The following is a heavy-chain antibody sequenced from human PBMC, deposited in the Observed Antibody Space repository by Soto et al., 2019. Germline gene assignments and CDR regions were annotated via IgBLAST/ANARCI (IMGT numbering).Heavy chain of an antibody. CDR3: ARLSDSILVVPAAFDY. Sequence: QVQLVQSGAVVKKPGSSVKVSCKASGGTFSSYAISWVRQAPGQGLEWMGGIIPIFGTANYAQKFQGRVTITADESTSTAYMELSSLRSEDTAGYYWARLSDSILVVPAAFDYWGQGTLVTVSS. CDR2: IIPIFGTA. V-gene: IGHV1-69*01. J-gene: IGHJ4*02. CDR1: GGTFSSYA. D-gene: IGHD2-2*01.